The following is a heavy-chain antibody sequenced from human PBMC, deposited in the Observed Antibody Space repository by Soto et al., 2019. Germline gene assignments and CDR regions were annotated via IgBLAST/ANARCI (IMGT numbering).Heavy chain of an antibody. V-gene: IGHV1-69*06. CDR2: IIPMFGTP. D-gene: IGHD2-15*01. CDR1: RGTFTSFG. Sequence: QVHLVQSGAEVMKPGSSVKVSCKTTRGTFTSFGISWVRQAPGQGLEWMGEIIPMFGTPKYAENFRGRVTITADTSTKTAYMELSGLRSEDAAVYYCAKLAASGHGGSIETRLDVWGQGTTVTVSS. J-gene: IGHJ6*02. CDR3: AKLAASGHGGSIETRLDV.